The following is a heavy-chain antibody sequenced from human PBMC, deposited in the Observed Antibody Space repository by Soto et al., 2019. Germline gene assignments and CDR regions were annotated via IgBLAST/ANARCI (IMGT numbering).Heavy chain of an antibody. CDR1: GFTFSSYA. J-gene: IGHJ4*02. CDR3: ARDRLDVVVPAAILAY. Sequence: GGSLRLSCAASGFTFSSYAMHWVRQAPGKGLEWVAVISYDGSNKYYADSVKGRFTISRDNSKNTLYLQMNSLRVEDTAPYYCARDRLDVVVPAAILAYWGQGTLVTVSS. CDR2: ISYDGSNK. V-gene: IGHV3-30-3*01. D-gene: IGHD2-2*02.